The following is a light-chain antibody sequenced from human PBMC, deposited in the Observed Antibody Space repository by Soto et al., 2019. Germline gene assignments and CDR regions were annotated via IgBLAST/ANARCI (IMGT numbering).Light chain of an antibody. CDR1: QDISNY. CDR3: PQYDNLPFS. Sequence: DIQMTQSPCSLSASVGDSVTITCQASQDISNYLNWYQQKPGKAPKLLIYDASNLETGVPSSFSGSGSGKDFTFTISSMQPEDIATYYCPQYDNLPFSFGPGTNVDI. J-gene: IGKJ3*01. CDR2: DAS. V-gene: IGKV1-33*01.